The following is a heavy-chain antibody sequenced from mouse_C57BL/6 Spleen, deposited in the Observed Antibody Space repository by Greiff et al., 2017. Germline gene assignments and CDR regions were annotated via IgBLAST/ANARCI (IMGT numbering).Heavy chain of an antibody. D-gene: IGHD2-5*01. CDR1: GYTFTDYE. Sequence: QVQLQQSGAELVRPGASVTLSCKASGYTFTDYEMHWVRQTPVHGLEWIGTVDTETGGTAYNQKFKGKAILTAAKSSSTAYMELRSLTSEDSAVYYCTREGVLYYSNYGTMDYWGQGTSVTVSS. CDR3: TREGVLYYSNYGTMDY. CDR2: VDTETGGT. V-gene: IGHV1-15*01. J-gene: IGHJ4*01.